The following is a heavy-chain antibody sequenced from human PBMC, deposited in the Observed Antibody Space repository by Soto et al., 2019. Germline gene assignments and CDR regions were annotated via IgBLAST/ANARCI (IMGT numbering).Heavy chain of an antibody. Sequence: SESLSLTCTVSGGSISSYYWSWIRQLPQKGLEWNGYIFHRGSTTYNTSLKSRVTISIDASKKYFSLRLNSVTAADPAVYYCARVRNNWDIDYWGQGIRVTVSS. CDR1: GGSISSYY. CDR3: ARVRNNWDIDY. CDR2: IFHRGST. D-gene: IGHD1-26*01. V-gene: IGHV4-59*12. J-gene: IGHJ4*02.